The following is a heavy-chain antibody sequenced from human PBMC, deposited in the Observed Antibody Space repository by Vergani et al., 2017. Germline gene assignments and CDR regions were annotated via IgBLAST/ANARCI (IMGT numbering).Heavy chain of an antibody. J-gene: IGHJ4*02. V-gene: IGHV4-61*02. CDR3: ARDNPSIVGAYFDY. D-gene: IGHD1-26*01. CDR2: IYTSGST. Sequence: QVQLQESGPGLVKPSQTLSLTCTVSGGSISSGSYYWSWIRQPAGKGLEWIGRIYTSGSTNYNPSLKSRVTISVDTSKNQFSLKLSSVTAADTAVYYCARDNPSIVGAYFDYWGQGTLVTVSS. CDR1: GGSISSGSYY.